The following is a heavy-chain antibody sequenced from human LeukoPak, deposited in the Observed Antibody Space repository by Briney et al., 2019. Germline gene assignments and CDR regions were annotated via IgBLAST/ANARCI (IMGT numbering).Heavy chain of an antibody. V-gene: IGHV4-34*01. CDR1: GGSFSGYY. J-gene: IGHJ4*02. CDR2: INHSGST. Sequence: KTSETLSLTCAVYGGSFSGYYWSWIRQPPGKGLEWIGEINHSGSTSYNPSLKSRVTISVDTSKNQFSLKLSSVTAADTAVYYCAKDEIELLWFGVVGYWGQGTLVTVSS. CDR3: AKDEIELLWFGVVGY. D-gene: IGHD3-10*01.